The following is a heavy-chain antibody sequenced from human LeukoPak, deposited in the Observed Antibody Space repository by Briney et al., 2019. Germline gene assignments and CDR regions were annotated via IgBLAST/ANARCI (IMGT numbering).Heavy chain of an antibody. D-gene: IGHD2-2*03. J-gene: IGHJ5*02. CDR2: INPKTGDT. CDR1: GYIFTDYY. CDR3: ARMVYSYGYCDRMTCPNWFDP. Sequence: ASVKVSCKTSGYIFTDYYIHWVRQAPGQGLEWMGWINPKTGDTNSAQKFQRWVTMTRDTAISTAYMELNRLTLDDTAVYYCARMVYSYGYCDRMTCPNWFDPWGQETLVTVSS. V-gene: IGHV1-2*04.